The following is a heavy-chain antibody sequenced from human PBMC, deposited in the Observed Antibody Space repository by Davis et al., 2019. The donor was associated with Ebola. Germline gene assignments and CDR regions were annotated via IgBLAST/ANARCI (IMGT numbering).Heavy chain of an antibody. CDR1: GGSISSGGYS. Sequence: MPSETLSLTCAVSGGSISSGGYSWSWIRQPPGKGLEWIGYIYHSGSTYYNPSLKSRVTISVDRSKNQFSLKLSSVTAADTAVYYCARGVITFGGVIGIYGMDVWGKGTTVTVSS. V-gene: IGHV4-30-2*01. CDR2: IYHSGST. CDR3: ARGVITFGGVIGIYGMDV. J-gene: IGHJ6*04. D-gene: IGHD3-16*01.